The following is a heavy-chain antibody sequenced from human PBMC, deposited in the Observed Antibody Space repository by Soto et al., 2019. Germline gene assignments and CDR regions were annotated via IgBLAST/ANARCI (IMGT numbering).Heavy chain of an antibody. Sequence: GGSLRLSCAGSGFTFRNSEMFWVRQAPGKGLEWVSVIYSGGSTYYADSVKGRFTISRDNSKNTLYLQMNSLRAEDTAVYYCARDRGYDSSGYYWAPDAFDIWGQGTMVTVSS. CDR1: GFTFRNSE. CDR2: IYSGGST. V-gene: IGHV3-53*01. D-gene: IGHD3-22*01. CDR3: ARDRGYDSSGYYWAPDAFDI. J-gene: IGHJ3*02.